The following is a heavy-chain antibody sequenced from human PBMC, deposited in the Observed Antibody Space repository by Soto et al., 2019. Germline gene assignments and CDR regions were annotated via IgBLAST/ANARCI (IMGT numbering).Heavy chain of an antibody. CDR3: ASRKLGYCTNGVCSYDY. Sequence: ASVKVSCKASGYTFTRYGISWVRQAPGQGLEWMGWISAYNGNTNYAQKLQGRVTMTSDTSTSTAYMELRSLRSDDTAVYYCASRKLGYCTNGVCSYDYWGEGPEVTVSS. J-gene: IGHJ4*02. CDR2: ISAYNGNT. D-gene: IGHD2-8*01. CDR1: GYTFTRYG. V-gene: IGHV1-18*01.